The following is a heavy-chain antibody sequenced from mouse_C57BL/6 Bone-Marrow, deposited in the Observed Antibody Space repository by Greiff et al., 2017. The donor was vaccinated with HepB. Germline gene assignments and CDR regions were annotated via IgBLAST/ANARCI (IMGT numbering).Heavy chain of an antibody. J-gene: IGHJ3*01. V-gene: IGHV5-6*01. CDR3: ARLPLYYYGSSPLY. CDR1: GFTFSSYG. CDR2: ISSGGSYT. D-gene: IGHD1-1*01. Sequence: EVKLVESGGDLVKPGGSLKLSCGASGFTFSSYGMSWVRQTPDKRLEWVATISSGGSYTYYPDSVKGRFTISRDNAKNTLYLQMSSLKSEASALYYCARLPLYYYGSSPLYWGQGTLVTVSA.